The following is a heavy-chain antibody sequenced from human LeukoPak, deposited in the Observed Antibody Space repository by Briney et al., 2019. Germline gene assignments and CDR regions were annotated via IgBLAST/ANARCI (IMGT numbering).Heavy chain of an antibody. CDR3: ARAAGVYDYVWGSSVLSDRRDAFDI. CDR2: IYHSGST. V-gene: IGHV4-38-2*02. Sequence: SETLSLTCTVSGYSISSGYYWGWIRQPPGQGLEWIGSIYHSGSTYYNPSLKSRVTISVDTSKNQFSLKLSSVTAADTAVYYCARAAGVYDYVWGSSVLSDRRDAFDIWGQGTMVTVSS. CDR1: GYSISSGYY. J-gene: IGHJ3*02. D-gene: IGHD3-16*01.